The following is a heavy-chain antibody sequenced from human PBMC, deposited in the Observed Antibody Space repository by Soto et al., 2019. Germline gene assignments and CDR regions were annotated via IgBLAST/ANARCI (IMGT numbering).Heavy chain of an antibody. CDR3: AKDLD. J-gene: IGHJ4*02. CDR1: GFTFRSYA. Sequence: EVHRLESGGGLVQPGGSLRLSCAASGFTFRSYAMNWVRQAPGKGLEWVSTIVGTGGSTFYADSVKGRFTISRDNSKDTLYLQMNSLRAEDTAVYYCAKDLDWGQGTLVTVSS. CDR2: IVGTGGST. V-gene: IGHV3-23*01.